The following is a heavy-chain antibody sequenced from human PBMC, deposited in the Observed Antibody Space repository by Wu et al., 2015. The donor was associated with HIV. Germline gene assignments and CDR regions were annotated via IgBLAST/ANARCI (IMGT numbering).Heavy chain of an antibody. Sequence: QVQLLQSGAEIKKPGASVKVSCWASGYTFSRIAISWLRQAPGQGFDWMGGIIPALDITNYAEMFQGRVTITADESTMTVYMEFRTLRSDDTAYILXGRGWLVVLYKAYLSPWGHGNPCPPSR. CDR2: IIPALDIT. D-gene: IGHD3-22*01. CDR3: GRGWLVVLYKAYLSP. V-gene: IGHV1-69*10. CDR1: GYTFSRIA. J-gene: IGHJ4*03.